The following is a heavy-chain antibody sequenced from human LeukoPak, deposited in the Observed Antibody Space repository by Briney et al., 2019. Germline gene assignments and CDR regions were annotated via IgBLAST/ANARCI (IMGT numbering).Heavy chain of an antibody. D-gene: IGHD3-10*01. Sequence: GASVKVSCKASGYTFTSYDIDWVRQATGQGLEWMGWMNPNSGNTGYAQKFQGRVTMTRNTSISTAYMELSSLRSEDTAVYYCARGGRHYYGSGSYYIDYWGQGTLVTVSS. CDR2: MNPNSGNT. V-gene: IGHV1-8*01. J-gene: IGHJ4*02. CDR3: ARGGRHYYGSGSYYIDY. CDR1: GYTFTSYD.